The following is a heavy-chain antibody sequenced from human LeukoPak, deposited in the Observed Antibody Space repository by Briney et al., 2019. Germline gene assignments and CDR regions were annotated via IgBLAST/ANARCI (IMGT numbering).Heavy chain of an antibody. J-gene: IGHJ4*02. D-gene: IGHD5-24*01. Sequence: GASVKVSCKAFGYTFTKEAISWVRQAPGQGLEWMGGIIPIFGTATYAQKFQGRVTITADESTSTAYMELSSLRSEDTAVYYCARGKVEMASQHFDYWGQGTLVTVSS. CDR2: IIPIFGTA. CDR1: GYTFTKEA. V-gene: IGHV1-69*13. CDR3: ARGKVEMASQHFDY.